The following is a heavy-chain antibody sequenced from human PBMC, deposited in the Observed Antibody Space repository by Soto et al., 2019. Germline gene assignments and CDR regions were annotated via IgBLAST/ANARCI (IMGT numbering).Heavy chain of an antibody. V-gene: IGHV1-8*01. CDR3: ARGDQFGFGVDY. Sequence: QVQLVQSGAEVKKPGASVKVSCKASGYTFTNHDINWVRQVPGQGLEWMGWMIPDSGRTGYAQKFQGRVTMTRNTSTSTAYMELSSLRNEDTAVYYCARGDQFGFGVDYWGQGTLVTVSP. CDR1: GYTFTNHD. J-gene: IGHJ4*02. CDR2: MIPDSGRT. D-gene: IGHD3-10*01.